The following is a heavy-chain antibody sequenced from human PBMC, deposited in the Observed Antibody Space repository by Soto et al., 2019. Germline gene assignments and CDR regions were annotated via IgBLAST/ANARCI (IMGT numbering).Heavy chain of an antibody. CDR2: IWYDGSDR. D-gene: IGHD4-17*01. CDR3: VRGDNDYGDYYFDY. J-gene: IGHJ4*02. Sequence: QVQLVESGGGVVQPGRSLRLSCAASGFNFATYGMNWVRQAPGKGLEWVAVIWYDGSDRYHADSVKGRFTISRDNSKNTLYLQMNSLRVEDTAIYYCVRGDNDYGDYYFDYWGEGTLVTVSS. V-gene: IGHV3-33*01. CDR1: GFNFATYG.